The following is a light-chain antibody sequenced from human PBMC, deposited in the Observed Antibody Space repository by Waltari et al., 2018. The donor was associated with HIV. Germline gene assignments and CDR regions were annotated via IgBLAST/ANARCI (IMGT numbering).Light chain of an antibody. CDR2: SNN. CDR3: AAWDDSLNGYYV. V-gene: IGLV1-44*01. CDR1: SSNIGSNT. Sequence: QSVLTQPPSASGTPGQRVTISCSGSSSNIGSNTVNWYQQFPGMAPKLLIYSNNQRPSGVPDRFSGSKSGTSASLAISGLQSEDEGDYCCAAWDDSLNGYYVFGTGTKVTVL. J-gene: IGLJ1*01.